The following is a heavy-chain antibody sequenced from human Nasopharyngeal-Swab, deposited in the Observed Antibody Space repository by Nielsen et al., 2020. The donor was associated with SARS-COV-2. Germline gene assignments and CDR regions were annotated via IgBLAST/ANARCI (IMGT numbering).Heavy chain of an antibody. CDR3: ARELPGTYSSFDY. D-gene: IGHD1-26*01. V-gene: IGHV4-61*02. CDR2: IFGRGNRP. CDR1: GVSVTSCDVF. Sequence: SETLSLTCSVSGVSVTSCDVFWSWVRQPAGKALQYIGRIFGRGNRPDFNPSLKSRGTISIDTSKNQFSLNLTSVTAADTAIYFCARELPGTYSSFDYWGQGILVTVSS. J-gene: IGHJ4*02.